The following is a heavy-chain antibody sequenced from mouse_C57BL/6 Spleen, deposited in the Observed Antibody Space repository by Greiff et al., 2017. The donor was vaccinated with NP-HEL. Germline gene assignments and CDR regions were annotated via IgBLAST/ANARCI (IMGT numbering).Heavy chain of an antibody. CDR3: ASFTTVVPYYFDY. Sequence: VQRVESGPGLVAPSQSLSITCTVSGFSLTSYAISWVRQPPGKGLEWLGVIWTGGGTNYNSALKSRLSISKDNSKSQVFLKMNSLQTDDTARYYCASFTTVVPYYFDYWGQGTTLTVSS. J-gene: IGHJ2*01. CDR1: GFSLTSYA. D-gene: IGHD1-1*01. CDR2: IWTGGGT. V-gene: IGHV2-9-1*01.